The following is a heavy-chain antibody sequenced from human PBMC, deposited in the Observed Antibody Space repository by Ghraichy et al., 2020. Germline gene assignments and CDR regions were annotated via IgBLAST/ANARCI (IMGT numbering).Heavy chain of an antibody. CDR2: ISAYNGNT. CDR3: ARTDLYSTQYYDFWSGSAGYYMDV. CDR1: GYTFTSYG. V-gene: IGHV1-18*01. J-gene: IGHJ6*03. D-gene: IGHD3-3*01. Sequence: ASVKVSCKASGYTFTSYGISWVRQAPGQGLEWMGWISAYNGNTNYAQKLQGRVTMTTDTSTSTAYMELRSLRSDDTAVYYCARTDLYSTQYYDFWSGSAGYYMDVWGKGTTVTVSS.